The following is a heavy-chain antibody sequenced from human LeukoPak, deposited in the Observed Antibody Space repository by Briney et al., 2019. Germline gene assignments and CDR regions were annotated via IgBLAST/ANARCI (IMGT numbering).Heavy chain of an antibody. CDR1: GYTFNAYY. Sequence: ASVKVSCKASGYTFNAYYIHWVRQAPGQGLEWMGWINPNSGGTSYAQKSQGRVTMTRDTSISTAYVELSRLGSDDTAVYFCARAGGGYSSGWGAFDIWGQGTVVTVSS. D-gene: IGHD5-18*01. CDR2: INPNSGGT. V-gene: IGHV1-2*02. CDR3: ARAGGGYSSGWGAFDI. J-gene: IGHJ3*02.